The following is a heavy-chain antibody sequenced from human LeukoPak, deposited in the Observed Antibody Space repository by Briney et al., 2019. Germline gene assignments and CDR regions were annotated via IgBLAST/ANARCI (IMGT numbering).Heavy chain of an antibody. Sequence: LSGGTLRLSCAASGFTFSSYGMSWVRQAPGKGLEWVSTISGSGDSTFYADSVKGRFTISRDNAKNSLYLQMNSLRAEDTAVYYCAELGITMIGGVWGKGTTVTISS. CDR2: ISGSGDST. V-gene: IGHV3-23*01. D-gene: IGHD3-10*02. J-gene: IGHJ6*04. CDR3: AELGITMIGGV. CDR1: GFTFSSYG.